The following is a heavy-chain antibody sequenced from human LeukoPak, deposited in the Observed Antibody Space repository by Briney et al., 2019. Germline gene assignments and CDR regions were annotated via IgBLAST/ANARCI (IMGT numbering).Heavy chain of an antibody. J-gene: IGHJ6*03. V-gene: IGHV4-38-2*02. CDR1: GYSISSGYY. CDR3: ARDWGVSARPGYMDV. CDR2: IYHSGST. Sequence: SETLSLTCTVSGYSISSGYYWGWIRQPPGKGLEWIGSIYHSGSTYYNPSLKSRVTISVDTSKNQFSLRLSSVTAADTAVYYCARDWGVSARPGYMDVWGKGTTVTVSS. D-gene: IGHD6-6*01.